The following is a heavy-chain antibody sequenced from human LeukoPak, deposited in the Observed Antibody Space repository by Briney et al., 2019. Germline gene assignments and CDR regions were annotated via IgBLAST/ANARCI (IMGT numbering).Heavy chain of an antibody. CDR2: IYYSGSTNY. CDR3: ARGYITIGVPYYYYYMDV. D-gene: IGHD3-9*01. V-gene: IGHV4-59*07. J-gene: IGHJ6*03. Sequence: PSDTLSLTCSVSGGSISRYYWNWIRQPPGKGLEWIGYIYYSGSTNYNYNPSLKSRVTISADTSKNQFSLKLSSVTAADTAVYYCARGYITIGVPYYYYYMDVWGKGTTVTVSS. CDR1: GGSISRYY.